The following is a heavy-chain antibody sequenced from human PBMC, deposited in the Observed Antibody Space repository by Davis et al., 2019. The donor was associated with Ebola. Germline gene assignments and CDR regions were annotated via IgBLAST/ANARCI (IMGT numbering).Heavy chain of an antibody. CDR1: GFTFSGSA. CDR3: ARHGYYYDSSGYYRGAFDI. J-gene: IGHJ3*02. V-gene: IGHV3-73*01. CDR2: IRSKANSYAT. Sequence: GESLKISCAASGFTFSGSAMHWVRQASGKGLEWVGRIRSKANSYATAYAASVKGRFTISRDDSKNTAYLQMNSLKTEDTAVYYCARHGYYYDSSGYYRGAFDIWGQGTMVTVSS. D-gene: IGHD3-22*01.